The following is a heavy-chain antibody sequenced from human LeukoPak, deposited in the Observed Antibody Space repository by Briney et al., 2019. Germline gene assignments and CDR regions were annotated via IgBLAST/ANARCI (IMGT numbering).Heavy chain of an antibody. Sequence: GGSLRLSCAASGFTFSSYEMNWVRQAPGKGLEWVSYISSSGSTIYYADSVKGRFTISRDNSKNTLYLQMNSLRAEDTAVYYCARDQGGIQLWFRYWGQGTLVTVSS. D-gene: IGHD5-18*01. J-gene: IGHJ4*02. V-gene: IGHV3-48*03. CDR1: GFTFSSYE. CDR3: ARDQGGIQLWFRY. CDR2: ISSSGSTI.